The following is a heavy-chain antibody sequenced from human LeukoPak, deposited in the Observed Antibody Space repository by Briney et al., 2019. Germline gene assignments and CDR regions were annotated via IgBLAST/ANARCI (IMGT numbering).Heavy chain of an antibody. CDR1: GYNFPSYG. J-gene: IGHJ4*02. V-gene: IGHV1-18*01. CDR2: IRPHTGET. CDR3: ARDRGGKGSAIFY. D-gene: IGHD2-2*01. Sequence: ASVKVSCKASGYNFPSYGINWVRQAPGQGLEWMAWIRPHTGETNSAQRFQDRVTMTTDTSTTTAYMELRSLRFDDTAVYYCARDRGGKGSAIFYWGQGSLVTVSS.